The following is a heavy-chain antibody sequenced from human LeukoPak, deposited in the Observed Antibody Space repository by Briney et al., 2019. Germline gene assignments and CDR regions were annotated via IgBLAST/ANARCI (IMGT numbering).Heavy chain of an antibody. J-gene: IGHJ6*03. CDR2: FYQSGST. CDR3: ASHNSGWYNYYMDV. D-gene: IGHD6-19*01. CDR1: GGSITSHY. V-gene: IGHV4-59*08. Sequence: PSETLSLTCTVSGGSITSHYCIRIRQPPGKGLEWIGSFYQSGSTNYNPSLKSRVTISVDTSKNQFSLQLTSVTAADTAVYYCASHNSGWYNYYMDVWGAGTTVTVSS.